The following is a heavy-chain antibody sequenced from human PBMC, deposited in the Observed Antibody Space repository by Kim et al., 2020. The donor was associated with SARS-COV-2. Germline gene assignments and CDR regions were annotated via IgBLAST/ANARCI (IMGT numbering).Heavy chain of an antibody. CDR3: ARDARRMIVVVITPVAFDI. Sequence: ASVKVSCKASGYTFTSYGISWVRQAPGQGLEWMGWISAYNGNTNYAQKLQGRVTMTTHTSTSTAYMELRSLRSDDTAVYYCARDARRMIVVVITPVAFDIWGQGTMVTVSS. D-gene: IGHD3-22*01. CDR1: GYTFTSYG. V-gene: IGHV1-18*01. J-gene: IGHJ3*02. CDR2: ISAYNGNT.